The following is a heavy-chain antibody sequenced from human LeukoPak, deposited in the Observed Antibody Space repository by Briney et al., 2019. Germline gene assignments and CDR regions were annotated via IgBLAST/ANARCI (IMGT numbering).Heavy chain of an antibody. Sequence: SETLSLTCTVSGYSISSGYYWSWIRQPPGKGLEWIGEINHSGSTNYNPSLKSRVTISVDTSKNQFSLKLSSVTAADTAVYYCARGSVTMVRGVIRTNWFDPWGQGTLVTVSS. CDR2: INHSGST. CDR1: GYSISSGYY. D-gene: IGHD3-10*01. V-gene: IGHV4-38-2*02. CDR3: ARGSVTMVRGVIRTNWFDP. J-gene: IGHJ5*02.